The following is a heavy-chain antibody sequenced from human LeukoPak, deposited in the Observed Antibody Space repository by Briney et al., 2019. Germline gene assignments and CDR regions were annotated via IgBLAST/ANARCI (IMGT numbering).Heavy chain of an antibody. V-gene: IGHV1-46*01. J-gene: IGHJ4*02. CDR2: INPSGGRT. CDR3: ATDLAMVRGVIGGDY. CDR1: GYTFTSYY. Sequence: ASVKVSCKASGYTFTSYYMHWVRQAPGQGLEWMGIINPSGGRTSYAQKFQGRVTMTRDMSTSTVYMELSSLRSEDTAVYYCATDLAMVRGVIGGDYWGQGTLVTVSS. D-gene: IGHD3-10*01.